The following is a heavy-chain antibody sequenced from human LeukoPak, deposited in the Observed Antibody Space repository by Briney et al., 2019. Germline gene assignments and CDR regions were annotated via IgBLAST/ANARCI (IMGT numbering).Heavy chain of an antibody. CDR2: IGSTGDT. D-gene: IGHD3-22*01. V-gene: IGHV3-13*01. Sequence: PGGSLRLSCAAPGFSFSRNDMHWVRQPTGKGLEWVSRIGSTGDTYNAGSVKGRVTIFTGNANNYLYIHMNGHRAADTAVYYCARSGVVTNSTDFTDYYSIDVWGKGTTVTVSS. J-gene: IGHJ6*03. CDR1: GFSFSRND. CDR3: ARSGVVTNSTDFTDYYSIDV.